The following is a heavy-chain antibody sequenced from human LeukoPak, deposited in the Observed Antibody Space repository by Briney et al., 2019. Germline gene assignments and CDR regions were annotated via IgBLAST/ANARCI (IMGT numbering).Heavy chain of an antibody. CDR1: GFTFSSYA. J-gene: IGHJ5*02. CDR2: ISGSGGST. Sequence: PGGSLRLSCAASGFTFSSYAMSWVRQAPGKGLEWVSAISGSGGSTYYADSVKGRFIISRDNSKNTLYLQMNSLRAEDTAVYYCAKTSWRGSGSYCLVDPWGQGTLVTVSS. V-gene: IGHV3-23*01. CDR3: AKTSWRGSGSYCLVDP. D-gene: IGHD3-10*01.